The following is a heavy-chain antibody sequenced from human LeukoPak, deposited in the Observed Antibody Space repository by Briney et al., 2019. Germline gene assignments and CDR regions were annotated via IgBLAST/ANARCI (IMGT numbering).Heavy chain of an antibody. V-gene: IGHV3-30*18. J-gene: IGHJ6*02. CDR3: AKVGQWLVGYYGMDV. Sequence: LSLTCTVSGGSISSGGYYWSWIRQPPGKGLEWVAVISYDGSNKYYADSVKGRFTISRDNSKNTLYLQMNSLRAEDTAVYYCAKVGQWLVGYYGMDVWGQGTTVTVSS. CDR1: GGSISSGG. D-gene: IGHD6-19*01. CDR2: ISYDGSNK.